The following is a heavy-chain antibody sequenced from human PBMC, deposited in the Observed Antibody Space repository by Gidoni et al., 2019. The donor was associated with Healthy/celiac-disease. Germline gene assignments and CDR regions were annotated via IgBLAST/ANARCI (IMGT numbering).Heavy chain of an antibody. J-gene: IGHJ3*02. V-gene: IGHV2-5*02. CDR1: GFSLSTRGVG. CDR3: AHTSTRLPYPGAFDI. CDR2: IYWDDDK. Sequence: QITLKESGPTLVKPTQTLTLTCTFPGFSLSTRGVGVGWIRQPPGKALEWLALIYWDDDKRYSPSLKSRLTITKDTSKNQVVLTMTNMDPVDTATYYCAHTSTRLPYPGAFDIWGQGTMVTVSS. D-gene: IGHD5-12*01.